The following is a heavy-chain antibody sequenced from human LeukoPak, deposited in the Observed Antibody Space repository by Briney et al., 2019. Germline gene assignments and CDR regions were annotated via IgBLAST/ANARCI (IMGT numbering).Heavy chain of an antibody. CDR1: GGSISSYY. D-gene: IGHD3-10*01. CDR3: ARAPYYSSYYFDY. V-gene: IGHV4-59*01. CDR2: IYYSGST. J-gene: IGHJ4*02. Sequence: PSETLSLTCTVSGGSISSYYWSWIRQPPGKGLEWIGYIYYSGSTNYNPSLKSRVTISVDTSKNQFSLKLSSVTAADTAVYYCARAPYYSSYYFDYWGQGTLVTVSS.